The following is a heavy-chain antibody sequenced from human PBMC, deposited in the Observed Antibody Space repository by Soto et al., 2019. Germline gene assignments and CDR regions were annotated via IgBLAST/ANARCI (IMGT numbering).Heavy chain of an antibody. Sequence: PSETLSLTCTVSGGSISSYYWSWIRQPPGKGLEWIGYIYHSGSTNYNPSLKSRVTISVDTSKNQFSLKLGSVTAADTAVYYCARLAVTTIDYWGQGTLVTVSS. CDR3: ARLAVTTIDY. CDR2: IYHSGST. D-gene: IGHD5-12*01. CDR1: GGSISSYY. J-gene: IGHJ4*02. V-gene: IGHV4-59*08.